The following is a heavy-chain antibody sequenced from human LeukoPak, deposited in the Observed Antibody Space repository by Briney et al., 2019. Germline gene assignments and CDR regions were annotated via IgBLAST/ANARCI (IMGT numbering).Heavy chain of an antibody. J-gene: IGHJ3*02. CDR1: GYTFTIYY. CDR2: INPSDGGT. Sequence: ASVKVSCTASGYTFTIYYMDWTRHAPGQGLEWMGIINPSDGGTSNAQEVPGRVTMTRDTSTSTVYMELSSLRSEDPAVYYCARGDMHQDAFDIWGQGTMVSVPS. D-gene: IGHD3-9*01. CDR3: ARGDMHQDAFDI. V-gene: IGHV1-46*01.